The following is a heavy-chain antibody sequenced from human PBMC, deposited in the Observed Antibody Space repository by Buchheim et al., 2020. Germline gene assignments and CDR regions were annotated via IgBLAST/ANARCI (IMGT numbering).Heavy chain of an antibody. Sequence: QVQLVESGGGVVQPGRSLRLSCAASGFSFSSYGMHWVRQAPGKGLEWVSVIWYDGSNKYYADSVNGRFTISRDNSKKTLYLQMNSLGGEDTAVYWCAREREGVAAAGTRWYFDLWGRGTL. CDR3: AREREGVAAAGTRWYFDL. V-gene: IGHV3-33*01. D-gene: IGHD6-13*01. CDR2: IWYDGSNK. J-gene: IGHJ2*01. CDR1: GFSFSSYG.